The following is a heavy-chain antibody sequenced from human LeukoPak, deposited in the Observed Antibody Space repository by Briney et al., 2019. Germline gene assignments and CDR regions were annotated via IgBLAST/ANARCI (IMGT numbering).Heavy chain of an antibody. CDR1: GGSFSGYY. D-gene: IGHD6-19*01. Sequence: SETPSLTCAVYGGSFSGYYWSWIRQPPGKGLEWIGEINHSGSTNYNPSLKSRVTISVDTSKNQFSLKLSSVTAADTAVYYCARVYSSGWYDSDYWGQGTLVTVSS. CDR2: INHSGST. J-gene: IGHJ4*02. CDR3: ARVYSSGWYDSDY. V-gene: IGHV4-34*01.